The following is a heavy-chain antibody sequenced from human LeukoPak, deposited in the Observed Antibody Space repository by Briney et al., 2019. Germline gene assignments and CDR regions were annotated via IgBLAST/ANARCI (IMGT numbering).Heavy chain of an antibody. CDR3: ARDSVAAGTEFDW. D-gene: IGHD6-13*01. V-gene: IGHV1-2*02. CDR2: INPNSGGT. Sequence: ASVKVSCKASGFTLTVYYIHWGRHATGPGLEWMGWINPNSGGTKFAQKFQGRVTMTRDTSISTAYMELSSLRSDDTAVYYCARDSVAAGTEFDWWGQGTLVTVSS. J-gene: IGHJ4*02. CDR1: GFTLTVYY.